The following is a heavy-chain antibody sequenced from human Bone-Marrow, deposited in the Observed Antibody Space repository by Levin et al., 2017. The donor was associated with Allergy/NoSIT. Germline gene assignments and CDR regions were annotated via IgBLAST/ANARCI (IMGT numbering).Heavy chain of an antibody. Sequence: MAGGSLRLSCTVSGGSISSYYWSWIRQPPGKGLEWIGYIYNSGSTKYNPSLKGRVTISVDMSKKRFSLNLNSVTAADTALYYCARHVISFGDLSLADALDIWGHGTMVTVSS. CDR3: ARHVISFGDLSLADALDI. CDR1: GGSISSYY. CDR2: IYNSGST. J-gene: IGHJ3*02. D-gene: IGHD3-16*02. V-gene: IGHV4-59*08.